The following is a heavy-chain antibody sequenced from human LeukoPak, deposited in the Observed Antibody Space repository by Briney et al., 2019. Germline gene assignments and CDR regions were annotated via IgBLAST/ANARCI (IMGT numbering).Heavy chain of an antibody. CDR1: GASISSSNW. J-gene: IGHJ6*03. CDR2: IYHAGST. V-gene: IGHV4-4*02. D-gene: IGHD2-2*01. CDR3: AKSGVVVPVAVYYMDV. Sequence: SETLSLTCTVSGASISSSNWWTWVRQPPGEALEWIGEIYHAGSTKYNPSLRSRLTISVDKSKNSFSLSLTSVTAADTAVYYCAKSGVVVPVAVYYMDVWGKGTTVTVSS.